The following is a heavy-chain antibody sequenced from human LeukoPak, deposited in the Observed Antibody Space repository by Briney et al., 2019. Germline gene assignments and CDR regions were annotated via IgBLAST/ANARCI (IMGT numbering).Heavy chain of an antibody. CDR2: INPNSGGT. Sequence: ASVKVSCKASGYTFTGYYMHWVRQAPGQGLEWMGWINPNSGGTNYAQKFQGRVTMTRDTSISTAYMELSRLRSDDTAVYYCASYLVGATGGRTDAFDIWGQGTMVTVSS. V-gene: IGHV1-2*02. CDR1: GYTFTGYY. J-gene: IGHJ3*02. CDR3: ASYLVGATGGRTDAFDI. D-gene: IGHD1-26*01.